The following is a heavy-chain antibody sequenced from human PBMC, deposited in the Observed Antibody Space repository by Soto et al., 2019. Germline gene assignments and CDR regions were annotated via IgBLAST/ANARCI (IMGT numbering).Heavy chain of an antibody. CDR1: GFTFSSYA. CDR3: AREGGAYTAMASYFVY. D-gene: IGHD5-18*01. J-gene: IGHJ4*02. Sequence: QVQLVESGGGVVQPGRSLRLSCAASGFTFSSYAMHWVRQAPGKGLEWVAVISYDGSNKYYADSVKGRFTISRDNSKNTLYLQMNSLRAEDTAVYYCAREGGAYTAMASYFVYWGQGTLVTVSS. CDR2: ISYDGSNK. V-gene: IGHV3-30-3*01.